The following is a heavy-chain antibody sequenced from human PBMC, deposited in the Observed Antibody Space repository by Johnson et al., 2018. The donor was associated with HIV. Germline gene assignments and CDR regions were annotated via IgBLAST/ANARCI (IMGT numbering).Heavy chain of an antibody. CDR2: VTWNGGNT. CDR3: ARVGEYCGDDCYSGAVRDDAFDI. V-gene: IGHV3-20*04. D-gene: IGHD2-21*01. Sequence: VQLVESGGSVVRPGGSLRLSCAASGFNFDDYGMSWVRQAPGKGLEWVSGVTWNGGNTGYADSVKGRFTISRDNAKNSLYLQMTGLRAEDTALYYCARVGEYCGDDCYSGAVRDDAFDIWGQGTMVTVSS. CDR1: GFNFDDYG. J-gene: IGHJ3*02.